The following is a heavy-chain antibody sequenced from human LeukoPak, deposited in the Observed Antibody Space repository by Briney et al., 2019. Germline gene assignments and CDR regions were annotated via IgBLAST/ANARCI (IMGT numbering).Heavy chain of an antibody. CDR2: ISAYNGNT. CDR3: ARYGDYHNWFDP. V-gene: IGHV1-18*01. D-gene: IGHD4-17*01. J-gene: IGHJ5*02. CDR1: GYTFTSDG. Sequence: GASVKVSCKASGYTFTSDGISWLRQAPGQGLEWMGWISAYNGNTNYAQKLQGRVTVTTDTSTSTAYMELRSLRSDDTAVYYCARYGDYHNWFDPWGQGTLVTVSS.